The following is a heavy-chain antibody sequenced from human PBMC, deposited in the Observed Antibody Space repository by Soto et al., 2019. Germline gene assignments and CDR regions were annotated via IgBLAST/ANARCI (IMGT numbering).Heavy chain of an antibody. J-gene: IGHJ6*03. CDR2: INPNSGGT. V-gene: IGHV1-2*04. CDR1: GYTFTGYY. CDR3: ARGAEDIVVVPAAPISYYMDV. Sequence: GASVKVSCKASGYTFTGYYMHWVRQAPGQGLEWMGWINPNSGGTNYAQKFQGWVTMTRDTSISTAYMELSRLRSDDTAVYYCARGAEDIVVVPAAPISYYMDVWGKGTTVTVSS. D-gene: IGHD2-2*01.